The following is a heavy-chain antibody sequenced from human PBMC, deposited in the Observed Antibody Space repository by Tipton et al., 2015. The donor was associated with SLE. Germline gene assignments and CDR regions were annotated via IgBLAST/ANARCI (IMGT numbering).Heavy chain of an antibody. Sequence: TLSLTCTVSGGSISSSSYYWGWIRQPPGKGLEWIGEINQSGSTNYNPSLKSRVTISVDTSKNQFSLKLSSVTAADTAVYYCARSDNSGPMGYWGQGTLVTVSS. CDR1: GGSISSSSYY. V-gene: IGHV4-39*07. CDR3: ARSDNSGPMGY. CDR2: INQSGST. D-gene: IGHD3-22*01. J-gene: IGHJ4*02.